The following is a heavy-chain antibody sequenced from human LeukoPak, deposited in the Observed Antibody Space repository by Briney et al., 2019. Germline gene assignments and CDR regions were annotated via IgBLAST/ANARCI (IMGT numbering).Heavy chain of an antibody. CDR2: ISAYNGNT. CDR3: ARGLEMATIIWDSPRYYYYMDV. CDR1: GYSFTIFG. V-gene: IGHV1-18*01. Sequence: GASVKVSCKASGYSFTIFGISWVRQAPGQGLEWMGWISAYNGNTNYAQKFQGRVTMTRNTSISTAYMELSSLRSEDTAVYYCARGLEMATIIWDSPRYYYYMDVWGKGTTVTISS. J-gene: IGHJ6*03. D-gene: IGHD5-24*01.